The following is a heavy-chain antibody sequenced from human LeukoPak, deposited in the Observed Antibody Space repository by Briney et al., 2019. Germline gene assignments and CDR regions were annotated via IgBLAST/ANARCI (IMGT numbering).Heavy chain of an antibody. D-gene: IGHD2-15*01. CDR3: ARVGCTGGSCLAYNYYAMDV. CDR1: GFTFSSYW. CDR2: INGDGSRT. V-gene: IGHV3-74*01. J-gene: IGHJ6*02. Sequence: GGSLRLSCAASGFTFSSYWMHWVRQAPGKGLVWVSRINGDGSRTTYADSVKGRFTISRDNAKNTLYLQMNSLRAEDTAVYYCARVGCTGGSCLAYNYYAMDVWGQGTTVTVSS.